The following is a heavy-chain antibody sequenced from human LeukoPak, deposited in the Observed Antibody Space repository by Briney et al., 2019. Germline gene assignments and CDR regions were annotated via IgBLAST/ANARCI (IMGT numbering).Heavy chain of an antibody. J-gene: IGHJ4*02. CDR2: VSGSGSTV. CDR3: VRQFAS. CDR1: GFTFSDHI. Sequence: PGGSMRLSCAVSGFTFSDHIMNWDRQPQGKRLEWVAYVSGSGSTVYYADSVKGRSTIPRDNGKSSLYLQMNSLRVEDTALYYCVRQFASWGQGTLVSVSS. V-gene: IGHV3-48*01.